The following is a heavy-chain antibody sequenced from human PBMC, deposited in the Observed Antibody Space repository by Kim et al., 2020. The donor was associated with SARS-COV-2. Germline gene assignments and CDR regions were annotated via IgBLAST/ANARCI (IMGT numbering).Heavy chain of an antibody. J-gene: IGHJ5*02. V-gene: IGHV1-69*01. D-gene: IGHD6-13*01. Sequence: APKLQGRVTITADESTSTAYMELSSLRSEDTAVYYCARGGAQLVWAWFDPWGQGTLVTVSS. CDR3: ARGGAQLVWAWFDP.